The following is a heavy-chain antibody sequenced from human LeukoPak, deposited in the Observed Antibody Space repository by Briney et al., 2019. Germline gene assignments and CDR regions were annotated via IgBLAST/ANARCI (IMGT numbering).Heavy chain of an antibody. J-gene: IGHJ6*02. CDR2: INPNSGGT. CDR3: ARVPGGSGRYYYYYGMDV. Sequence: ASVKVSCKASGYTFTGYYMHWVRQAPGQGLEWMGWINPNSGGTNYAQKFQGRVTMTGDTSISTAYMELSRLRSDDTAVYYCARVPGGSGRYYYYYGMDVWGQGTTVTVSS. CDR1: GYTFTGYY. V-gene: IGHV1-2*02. D-gene: IGHD6-19*01.